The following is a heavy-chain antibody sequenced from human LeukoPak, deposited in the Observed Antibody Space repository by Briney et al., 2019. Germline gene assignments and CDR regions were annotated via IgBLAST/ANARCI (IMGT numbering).Heavy chain of an antibody. D-gene: IGHD3-16*02. CDR3: ARGSGTFGGAIVPLFDP. Sequence: PGGSLRLSCAASGFTFSSYAMHWVRQAPGKGLEYVSAISSNGGSTYYANSVKGRFTISRDNSKNTLYLQMGSLRAEDMAVYYCARGSGTFGGAIVPLFDPWGQGTLVTVSS. J-gene: IGHJ5*02. CDR1: GFTFSSYA. CDR2: ISSNGGST. V-gene: IGHV3-64*01.